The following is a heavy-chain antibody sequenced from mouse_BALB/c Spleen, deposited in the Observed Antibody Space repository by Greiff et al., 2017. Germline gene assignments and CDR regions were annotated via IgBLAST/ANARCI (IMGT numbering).Heavy chain of an antibody. V-gene: IGHV5-17*02. J-gene: IGHJ3*01. D-gene: IGHD1-1*01. CDR2: ISSGSSTI. Sequence: DVQLVESGGGLVQPGGSRKLSCAASGFTFSSFGMHWVRQAPEKGLEWVAYISSGSSTIYYADTVKGRFTISRDNPKNTLYLQMSSLRSEDTAMYYCARGRKYGSSYVGFAYWGQGTLVTVSA. CDR3: ARGRKYGSSYVGFAY. CDR1: GFTFSSFG.